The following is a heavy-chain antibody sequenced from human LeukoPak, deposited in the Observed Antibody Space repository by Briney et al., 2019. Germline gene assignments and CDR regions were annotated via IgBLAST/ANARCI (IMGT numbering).Heavy chain of an antibody. Sequence: GGSLRLSCAASGFTFSSYAMSWVRQAPGKGLEWVAVISYDGTSKYYADSVKGRFTISRDNSKNTLYLQMNSLRPEDTAVYYCASLAGSSGWFLAPNDYWGQGTLASVSS. CDR3: ASLAGSSGWFLAPNDY. J-gene: IGHJ4*02. V-gene: IGHV3-30-3*01. D-gene: IGHD6-19*01. CDR2: ISYDGTSK. CDR1: GFTFSSYA.